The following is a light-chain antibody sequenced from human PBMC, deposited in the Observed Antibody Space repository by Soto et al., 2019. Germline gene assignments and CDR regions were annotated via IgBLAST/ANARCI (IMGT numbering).Light chain of an antibody. CDR1: QSVSTN. CDR2: GAS. CDR3: QEYSDWIQT. V-gene: IGKV3-15*01. J-gene: IGKJ1*01. Sequence: EIVMTQSPDTLSVSPGERATLSCRASQSVSTNLAWYQQKPGQAPRLLLYGASTRATGIPARFSGSGSGTEFTLIIGSLQSEDFAVYYCQEYSDWIQTLGKGAKVEIK.